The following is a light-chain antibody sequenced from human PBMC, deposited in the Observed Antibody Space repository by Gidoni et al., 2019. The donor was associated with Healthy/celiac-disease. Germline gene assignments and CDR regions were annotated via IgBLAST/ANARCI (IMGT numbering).Light chain of an antibody. CDR2: DAS. CDR3: QQRSNWR. Sequence: EIVLTQSPATLSLSPGERATLSCRASQGVSSYLAWYQQKPGQAPRLLIYDASNRATGIPARFSGSGPGTDFTLTISSLEPEDFAVYYCQQRSNWRFGQGTRLEIK. V-gene: IGKV3D-11*01. J-gene: IGKJ5*01. CDR1: QGVSSY.